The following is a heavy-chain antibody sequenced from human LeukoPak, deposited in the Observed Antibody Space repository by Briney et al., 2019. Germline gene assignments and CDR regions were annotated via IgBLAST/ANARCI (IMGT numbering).Heavy chain of an antibody. CDR1: GGSISSYY. D-gene: IGHD6-13*01. CDR2: ISGSGGST. J-gene: IGHJ4*02. CDR3: AKFRGAAAPDY. V-gene: IGHV3-23*01. Sequence: ETLSLTCTVSGGSISSYYWSWIRQPPGKGLEWVSAISGSGGSTYYADSVKGRFTISRDNSKNTLYLQMNSLRAEDTAVYYCAKFRGAAAPDYWGQGTLVTVSS.